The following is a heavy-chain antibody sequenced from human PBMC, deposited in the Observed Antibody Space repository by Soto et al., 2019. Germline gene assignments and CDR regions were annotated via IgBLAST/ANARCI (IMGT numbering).Heavy chain of an antibody. Sequence: EVQLLESGGGLVQPGGSLRLSCAASGFTFSSYAMSWVRQAPGKGLEWVSAISGSGGSTYYADSVKGRFTISRDNSKNTLYLQMNSLRAEDTAVYYCAKDLPRAHTPFGEFTPFDYWGQGTLVTVSS. J-gene: IGHJ4*02. D-gene: IGHD3-10*01. CDR3: AKDLPRAHTPFGEFTPFDY. V-gene: IGHV3-23*01. CDR2: ISGSGGST. CDR1: GFTFSSYA.